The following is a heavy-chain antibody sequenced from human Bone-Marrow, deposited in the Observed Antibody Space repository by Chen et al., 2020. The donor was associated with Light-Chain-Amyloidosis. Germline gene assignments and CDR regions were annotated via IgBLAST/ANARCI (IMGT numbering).Heavy chain of an antibody. V-gene: IGHV3-74*01. J-gene: IGHJ6*02. CDR2: INGAGSGT. CDR3: ARSLGPYGMDV. Sequence: EVQLVESGGGLVQSGRSLTLSCAASGFTLSSYWMHWVRQAPGKGLVWVSHINGAGSGTDYADYVTGRVIISRDNTKNTLYLQMNSLGVEDTAVYYCARSLGPYGMDVWGQGTTVTVSS. D-gene: IGHD1-26*01. CDR1: GFTLSSYW.